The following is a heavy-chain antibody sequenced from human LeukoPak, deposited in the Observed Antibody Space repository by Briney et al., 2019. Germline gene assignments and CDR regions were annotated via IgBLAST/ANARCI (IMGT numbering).Heavy chain of an antibody. Sequence: ASVKVSCKASGYTFTSYGISWVRQAPGQGLEWMGWIGAYNGNTNYAQKLQGRVTMTTDTSTSTAYMELRSLRSDDTAVYYCARGRDYDFWSGYLGGSWFDPWGQGTLVTVSS. J-gene: IGHJ5*02. V-gene: IGHV1-18*01. D-gene: IGHD3-3*01. CDR2: IGAYNGNT. CDR3: ARGRDYDFWSGYLGGSWFDP. CDR1: GYTFTSYG.